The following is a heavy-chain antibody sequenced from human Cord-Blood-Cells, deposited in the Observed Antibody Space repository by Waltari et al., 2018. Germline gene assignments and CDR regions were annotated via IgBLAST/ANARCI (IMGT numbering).Heavy chain of an antibody. V-gene: IGHV3-7*01. CDR2: IKEDGSEK. CDR3: ARVLELGIGAFDI. Sequence: EVQLVESGGGLVQPGGSLRLSCAASGFTFSSYWMSWVRQAPGKGLEWVANIKEDGSEKYYVDSVKGRFTISRDNAKNSLYLQMNSLRAEDTAVYYCARVLELGIGAFDIWGQGTMVTVSS. J-gene: IGHJ3*02. D-gene: IGHD7-27*01. CDR1: GFTFSSYW.